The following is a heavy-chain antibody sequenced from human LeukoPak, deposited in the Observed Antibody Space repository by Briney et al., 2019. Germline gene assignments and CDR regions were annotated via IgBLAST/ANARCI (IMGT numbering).Heavy chain of an antibody. CDR3: ARGGDSYMDV. Sequence: SQTLSLTCTVSGGSISSGGYYWSWIRQHPGKGLEWIGYMYYSGSANYNPSLKSRVTISVDTSKNQFSLKLSSVTAADTAVYYCARGGDSYMDVWGKGTTVTVSS. CDR2: MYYSGSA. CDR1: GGSISSGGYY. J-gene: IGHJ6*03. D-gene: IGHD2-21*01. V-gene: IGHV4-31*03.